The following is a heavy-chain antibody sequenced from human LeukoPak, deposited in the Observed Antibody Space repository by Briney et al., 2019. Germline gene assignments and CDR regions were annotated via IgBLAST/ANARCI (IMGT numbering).Heavy chain of an antibody. CDR2: IYYSGST. J-gene: IGHJ4*02. CDR3: ARAGSYYDSSGYYSLDY. Sequence: PSETLSLTCTVSGGSISSYYWSWIRQPPGKGLEWIGYIYYSGSTNYNPSLKSRVTISVDTSKNQFSLKLGSVTAADTAVYYCARAGSYYDSSGYYSLDYWGQGTLVTVSS. V-gene: IGHV4-59*01. CDR1: GGSISSYY. D-gene: IGHD3-22*01.